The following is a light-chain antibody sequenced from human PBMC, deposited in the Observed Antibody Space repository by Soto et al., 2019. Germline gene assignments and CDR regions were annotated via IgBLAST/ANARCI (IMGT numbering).Light chain of an antibody. Sequence: EIVMTQSPATLSVSPGERATLSCRASQSVSTNLAWYQQKPGQTPRILISDASTRSPGITARFIGSGSDTDFTLIIISLQSEDFAVYYCKQYNDWSPFTFGGGTKVEIK. V-gene: IGKV3-15*01. CDR1: QSVSTN. J-gene: IGKJ4*02. CDR3: KQYNDWSPFT. CDR2: DAS.